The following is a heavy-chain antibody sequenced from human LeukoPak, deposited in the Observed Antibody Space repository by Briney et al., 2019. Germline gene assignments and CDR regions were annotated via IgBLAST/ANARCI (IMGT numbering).Heavy chain of an antibody. Sequence: SETLSLTCSVSGGSVDNSDYYWSWLRQPPGKELEWIGHIYHSGSTIYNPSLKGRVTISVDMSKNQFSLRLTSGTAADTAVYYCARDQGGGSYRHAFDVWGQGKMVTVSS. CDR3: ARDQGGGSYRHAFDV. CDR2: IYHSGST. CDR1: GGSVDNSDYY. V-gene: IGHV4-61*08. J-gene: IGHJ3*01. D-gene: IGHD1-26*01.